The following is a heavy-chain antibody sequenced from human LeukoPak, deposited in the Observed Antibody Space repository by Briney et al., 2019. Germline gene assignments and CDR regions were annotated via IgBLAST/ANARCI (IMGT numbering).Heavy chain of an antibody. Sequence: ASVKVSCKASGYTFTRYDINWVRQATGHGLEWMRWMNTNSGNTGYARKFQGRVTMTRNTSISTAYMELSSLRSEDTAVYYCASGKDGDYWGQGTLVTVSS. CDR1: GYTFTRYD. CDR2: MNTNSGNT. V-gene: IGHV1-8*01. CDR3: ASGKDGDY. D-gene: IGHD6-6*01. J-gene: IGHJ4*02.